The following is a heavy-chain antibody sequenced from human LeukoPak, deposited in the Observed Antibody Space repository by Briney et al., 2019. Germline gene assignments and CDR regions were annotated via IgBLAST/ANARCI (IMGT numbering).Heavy chain of an antibody. V-gene: IGHV4-4*07. CDR2: IYGSGSA. J-gene: IGHJ4*02. D-gene: IGHD4-23*01. Sequence: SETLSLTCTVSGVSISSYYWSWIRQPAGKGLEWIGRIYGSGSATYNPSLKSRVTMAVDTSKKQFSLKLTSVTAADTAVYYCAKGPVGNAFDYWGQGTLVTVSS. CDR3: AKGPVGNAFDY. CDR1: GVSISSYY.